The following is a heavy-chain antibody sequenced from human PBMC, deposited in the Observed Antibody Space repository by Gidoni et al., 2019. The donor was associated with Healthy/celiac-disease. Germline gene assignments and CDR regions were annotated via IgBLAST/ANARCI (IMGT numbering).Heavy chain of an antibody. CDR2: ISGSGGST. CDR1: ESTFSVYA. V-gene: IGHV3-23*01. CDR3: AKGELAAADLYYGMDV. Sequence: EVQLLESGGGLVQPGGSLRLSCAASESTFSVYARRWVRQAPGKGLEWLSAISGSGGSTYYADSVKGRFTISRDNSKNTLYLQMNSLRAEDTAVYYCAKGELAAADLYYGMDVWGQGTTVTVSS. D-gene: IGHD6-13*01. J-gene: IGHJ6*02.